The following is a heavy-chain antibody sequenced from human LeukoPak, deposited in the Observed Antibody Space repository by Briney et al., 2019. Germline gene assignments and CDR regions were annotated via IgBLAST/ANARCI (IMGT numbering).Heavy chain of an antibody. V-gene: IGHV3-48*02. D-gene: IGHD3-22*01. CDR1: GFTFSSYS. CDR3: ARDVDDIRGYDFY. J-gene: IGHJ4*02. Sequence: GGSLRLSCAASGFTFSSYSMKWVCQAPGKGLEWISYISGTSNIYYADSVKGRFTISRDNAKNSLYLQMNSLRDDDTAVYYCARDVDDIRGYDFYWGQGTLVTVSS. CDR2: ISGTSNI.